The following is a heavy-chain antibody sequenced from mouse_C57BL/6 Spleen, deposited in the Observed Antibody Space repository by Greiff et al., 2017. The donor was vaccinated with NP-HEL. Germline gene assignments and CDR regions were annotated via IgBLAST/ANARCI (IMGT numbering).Heavy chain of an antibody. D-gene: IGHD2-5*01. Sequence: EVKLVESGGDLVKPGGFLKLSCAASGFTFSSYGMSWVRQTPDKRLEWVATISSGGSYTYYPDSVKGRFTISRDNAKNTLYLQMSSLKSEDTAMYYCARHYSNIDYWGQGTTLTVSS. CDR3: ARHYSNIDY. J-gene: IGHJ2*01. V-gene: IGHV5-6*01. CDR1: GFTFSSYG. CDR2: ISSGGSYT.